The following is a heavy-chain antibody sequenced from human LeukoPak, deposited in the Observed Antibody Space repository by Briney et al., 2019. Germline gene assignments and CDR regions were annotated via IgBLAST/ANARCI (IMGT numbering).Heavy chain of an antibody. Sequence: GGSLRLSCAASGFTFSSYAMHWVRQAPGKGLEWVAVISYDGSNKYYADSVKGRFTISRDNSKNTLYLQMNSLRVEDTAVYYCASRGGYCSGGSCYKRYGMDVWGQGTTVTVSS. J-gene: IGHJ6*02. CDR2: ISYDGSNK. CDR3: ASRGGYCSGGSCYKRYGMDV. D-gene: IGHD2-15*01. CDR1: GFTFSSYA. V-gene: IGHV3-30-3*01.